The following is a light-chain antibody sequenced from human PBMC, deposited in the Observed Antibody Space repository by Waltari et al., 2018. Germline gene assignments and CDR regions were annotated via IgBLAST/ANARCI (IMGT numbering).Light chain of an antibody. Sequence: DIQMTQSPSTLPASVGDSVTITCRASQNIGSSLVWYQQKPGKAPKLLIYEASRLQYGVPSRFSGRGAGAEFTHTIASLQPDDFAAYYCQQLNHYPLTFCGGTKVEIK. CDR1: QNIGSS. V-gene: IGKV1-5*03. J-gene: IGKJ4*01. CDR3: QQLNHYPLT. CDR2: EAS.